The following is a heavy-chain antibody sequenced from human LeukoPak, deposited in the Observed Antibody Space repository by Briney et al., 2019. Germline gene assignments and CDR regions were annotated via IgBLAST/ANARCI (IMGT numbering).Heavy chain of an antibody. CDR1: GYTFIGYY. D-gene: IGHD2-15*01. CDR3: VRGYCTGGSCSVVDD. Sequence: GASVKVSCKASGYTFIGYYIHWVRQAPGQGLEWMGWVNPNTGGTNYAQRFQGRVTVTRDTSISTAYMELSGLKSDDTAVYYCVRGYCTGGSCSVVDDWGQGTLVSVSS. V-gene: IGHV1-2*02. J-gene: IGHJ4*02. CDR2: VNPNTGGT.